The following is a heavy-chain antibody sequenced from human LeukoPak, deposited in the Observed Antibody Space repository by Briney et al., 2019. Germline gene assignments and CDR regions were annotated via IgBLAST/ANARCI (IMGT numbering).Heavy chain of an antibody. CDR2: INHSGST. V-gene: IGHV4-34*01. J-gene: IGHJ5*02. CDR3: ARGPRGSWYYQFFGWFDP. Sequence: PSETLSLTCAVYGGSFSGYYWSWIRQPPGKGLEWIGEINHSGSTNYNPSLKSRVTISVDTSKNQFSLKLSSVTAADTAVYYCARGPRGSWYYQFFGWFDPWGQGTLVTVSS. CDR1: GGSFSGYY. D-gene: IGHD3-3*02.